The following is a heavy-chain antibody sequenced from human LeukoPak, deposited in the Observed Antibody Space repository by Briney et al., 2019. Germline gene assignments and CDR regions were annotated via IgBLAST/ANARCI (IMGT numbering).Heavy chain of an antibody. Sequence: SETLSLTCTVSGGSISSYYWSWIRQPAGKGLEWIGRIYSTGSTNYNPSLKSRVTISVDTSKNQFSLKLSSVTAADTAVYYCARHSSGEGSFWSGYWDLDYWGQGTLVTVSS. CDR3: ARHSSGEGSFWSGYWDLDY. CDR2: IYSTGST. J-gene: IGHJ4*02. CDR1: GGSISSYY. V-gene: IGHV4-4*07. D-gene: IGHD3-3*01.